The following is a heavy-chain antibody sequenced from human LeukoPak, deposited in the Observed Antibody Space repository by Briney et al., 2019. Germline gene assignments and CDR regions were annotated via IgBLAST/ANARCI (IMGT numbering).Heavy chain of an antibody. CDR2: ISAYNGNT. V-gene: IGHV1-18*01. J-gene: IGHJ4*02. CDR1: GYSFTSYG. Sequence: ASVKVSCKASGYSFTSYGISWVRQAPGQGLEWMGWISAYNGNTNYANMLQGRVTMTTDTSTSTAYMELRSLRSDDTAVYYCARGPRDINCGGDCYSLFDYWGQGTLVTVSS. CDR3: ARGPRDINCGGDCYSLFDY. D-gene: IGHD2-21*02.